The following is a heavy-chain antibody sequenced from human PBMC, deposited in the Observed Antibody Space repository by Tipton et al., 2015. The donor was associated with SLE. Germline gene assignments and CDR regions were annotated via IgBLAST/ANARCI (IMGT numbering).Heavy chain of an antibody. D-gene: IGHD2-8*02. CDR2: LYYRGST. CDR3: ARGGLYWLD. Sequence: TLSLTCTVSGGSINNSSYYWAWIRQPPGKGLEWVGNLYYRGSTYYNPSLKSRVTISVDTSKNQFSLKLSSVTAADTAVYYCARGGLYWLDWGQGTLVTVSS. J-gene: IGHJ4*02. CDR1: GGSINNSSYY. V-gene: IGHV4-39*07.